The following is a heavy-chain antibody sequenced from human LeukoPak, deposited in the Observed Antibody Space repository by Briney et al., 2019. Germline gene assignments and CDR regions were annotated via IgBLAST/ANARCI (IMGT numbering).Heavy chain of an antibody. D-gene: IGHD6-19*01. Sequence: GGSLRLSCAASGFTFSSYKMNWVRQAPGKGREWVSFIDTSSSTIYYADSVKGRFTISRDNARNSLYLKMNSLRAEDTAVYYCARVLAVIGDYWGQGTLVTVSS. CDR2: IDTSSSTI. CDR1: GFTFSSYK. CDR3: ARVLAVIGDY. V-gene: IGHV3-48*04. J-gene: IGHJ4*02.